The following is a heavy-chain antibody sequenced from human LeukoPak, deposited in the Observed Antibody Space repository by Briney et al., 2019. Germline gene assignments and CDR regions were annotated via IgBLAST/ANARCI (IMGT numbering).Heavy chain of an antibody. CDR1: GGSISSYY. Sequence: SETLSLTCTVSGGSISSYYWSWIRQPPGKGLEWIGYIYYSGSTNYNPSLKSRVTISVDTSKNQFSLKLSSVTAADTAVYYCARENTMVRGDGHWFDPWGQGTLVTVSS. J-gene: IGHJ5*02. CDR2: IYYSGST. V-gene: IGHV4-59*01. D-gene: IGHD3-10*01. CDR3: ARENTMVRGDGHWFDP.